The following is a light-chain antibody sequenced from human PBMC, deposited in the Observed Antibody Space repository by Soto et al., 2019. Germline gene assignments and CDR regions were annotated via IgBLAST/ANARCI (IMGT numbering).Light chain of an antibody. CDR1: SSDIGRYNY. Sequence: QSALTQPASVSGTPGQSITVSCIGTSSDIGRYNYVSWYQQHPGRAPKLIIRDVSSRPSGVPTRFSGSKSGNSASLTISGLQVEDEAYYFCSSYASSNAHLFGGGTKLTVL. J-gene: IGLJ2*01. CDR2: DVS. V-gene: IGLV2-14*03. CDR3: SSYASSNAHL.